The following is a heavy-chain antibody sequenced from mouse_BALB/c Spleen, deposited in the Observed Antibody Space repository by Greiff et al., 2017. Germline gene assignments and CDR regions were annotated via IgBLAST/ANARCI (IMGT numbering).Heavy chain of an antibody. Sequence: EVQGVESGGGLVKPGGSLKLSCAASGFTFSSYAMSWVRQTPEKRLEWVATISSGGSYTYYPDSVKGRFTISRDNAKNTLYLQMSSLKSEDTAMYYCTRAFGYYGSSYFDYWGQGTTLTVSS. J-gene: IGHJ2*01. CDR2: ISSGGSYT. V-gene: IGHV5-6-4*01. CDR1: GFTFSSYA. D-gene: IGHD1-1*01. CDR3: TRAFGYYGSSYFDY.